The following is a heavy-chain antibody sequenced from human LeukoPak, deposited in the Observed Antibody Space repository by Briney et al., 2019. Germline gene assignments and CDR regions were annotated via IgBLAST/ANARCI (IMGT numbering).Heavy chain of an antibody. CDR1: GGSISSSNYY. CDR2: IYYRGST. V-gene: IGHV4-39*07. Sequence: PSETLSLTCTVSGGSISSSNYYWGWVRQPPGKGLEWIGNIYYRGSTFYNPSLKSRVTISVDTSNNQFSLKLSSVTAADTAVYYCARDAPLKEDYGSGSWERSRYFDYWGQGTLVTVSS. J-gene: IGHJ4*02. CDR3: ARDAPLKEDYGSGSWERSRYFDY. D-gene: IGHD3-10*01.